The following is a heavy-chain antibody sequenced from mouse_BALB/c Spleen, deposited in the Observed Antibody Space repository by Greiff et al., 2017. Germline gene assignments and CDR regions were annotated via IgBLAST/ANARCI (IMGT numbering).Heavy chain of an antibody. CDR2: ISYSGST. CDR1: GYSITSDYA. V-gene: IGHV3-2*02. J-gene: IGHJ2*01. CDR3: ARDGYSGYFDY. D-gene: IGHD2-3*01. Sequence: ESGPGLVKPSQSLSLTCTVTGYSITSDYAWNWIRQFPGNKLEWMGYISYSGSTSYNPSLKSRISITRDTSKNQFFLQLNSVTTEDTATYYCARDGYSGYFDYWGQGTTLTVSS.